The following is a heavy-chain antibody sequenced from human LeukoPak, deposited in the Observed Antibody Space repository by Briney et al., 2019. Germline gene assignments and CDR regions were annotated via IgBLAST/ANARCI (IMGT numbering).Heavy chain of an antibody. D-gene: IGHD1-26*01. CDR2: IIPIFSTA. V-gene: IGHV1-69*05. J-gene: IGHJ4*02. Sequence: ASVKVSCKASGGTFSSYAISWVRQAPGQGLEWMGSIIPIFSTANQAQKFHGRVTITTDESTSTAYMELSILRSEDTAVYYCARFRGSLASFDYWGQGTLVTVSS. CDR1: GGTFSSYA. CDR3: ARFRGSLASFDY.